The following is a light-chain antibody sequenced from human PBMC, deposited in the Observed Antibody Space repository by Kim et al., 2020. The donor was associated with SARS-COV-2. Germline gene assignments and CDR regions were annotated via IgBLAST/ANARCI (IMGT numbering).Light chain of an antibody. J-gene: IGKJ3*01. CDR3: QQYDNLPRT. CDR2: GAF. Sequence: VSPSERATLSCRASQSIKSNLAWYQQKPGQAPRLLISGAFNRASGIPARFSGSGSGTDFTLTISSLQSEDFAVYYCQQYDNLPRTFGPGTKVDIK. CDR1: QSIKSN. V-gene: IGKV3-15*01.